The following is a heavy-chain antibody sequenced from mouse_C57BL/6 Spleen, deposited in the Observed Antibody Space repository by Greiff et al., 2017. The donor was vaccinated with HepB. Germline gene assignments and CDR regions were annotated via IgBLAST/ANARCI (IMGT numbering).Heavy chain of an antibody. CDR1: GYTFTDYE. D-gene: IGHD1-1*01. J-gene: IGHJ4*01. CDR3: TRSELLRFSYAMDY. Sequence: QVQLQQSGAELVRPGASVTLSCKASGYTFTDYEMHWVKQTPVHGLEWIGAIDPETGGTAYNQKFKGKAILTADKSSSTAYMELRSLTSEDSAVYYCTRSELLRFSYAMDYWGQGTSVTVSS. CDR2: IDPETGGT. V-gene: IGHV1-15*01.